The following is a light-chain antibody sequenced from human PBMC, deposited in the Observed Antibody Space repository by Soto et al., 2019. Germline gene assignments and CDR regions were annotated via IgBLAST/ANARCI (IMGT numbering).Light chain of an antibody. J-gene: IGKJ4*01. Sequence: EVGMTQSPATLSVSPGERATLSCRASQSVSSNLAWYQQKPGQTPRLLMYGASTRATGIPARFSGSGSGTEFTLTISSLQSEDFAVYYCHHYHKWPPFTFGGGTKVDIK. CDR1: QSVSSN. CDR3: HHYHKWPPFT. CDR2: GAS. V-gene: IGKV3-15*01.